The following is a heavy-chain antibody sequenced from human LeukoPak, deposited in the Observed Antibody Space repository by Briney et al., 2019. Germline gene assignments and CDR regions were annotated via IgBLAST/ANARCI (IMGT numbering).Heavy chain of an antibody. Sequence: SETLSLTCTVSGGSISSYYWSWIRQPPGKGLEWIGYIYYSGSTNYNPSLKSRVTISVDTSKNQFSLKLSSVTAADTAVYYCARDLNSSGWYSYWGQGTLVTVSS. D-gene: IGHD6-19*01. CDR3: ARDLNSSGWYSY. J-gene: IGHJ4*02. CDR2: IYYSGST. CDR1: GGSISSYY. V-gene: IGHV4-59*01.